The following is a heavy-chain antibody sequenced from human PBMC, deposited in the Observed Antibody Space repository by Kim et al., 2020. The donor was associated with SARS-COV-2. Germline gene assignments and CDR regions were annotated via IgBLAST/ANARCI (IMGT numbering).Heavy chain of an antibody. CDR2: IYYTGST. CDR1: GGSISSYY. CDR3: ARITRFSASLEYNSDDVFDI. D-gene: IGHD1-20*01. J-gene: IGHJ3*02. V-gene: IGHV4-59*01. Sequence: SETLSLTCSVSGGSISSYYWSWIRQPPGKGLEWMGRIYYTGSTYYNPSLKSRITISVDTSKNQFSLKLTSVTAADTAVFYCARITRFSASLEYNSDDVFDIWGQGIAVTVSS.